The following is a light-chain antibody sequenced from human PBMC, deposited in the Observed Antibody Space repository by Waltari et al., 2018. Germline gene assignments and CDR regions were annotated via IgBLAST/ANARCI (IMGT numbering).Light chain of an antibody. CDR3: CSYAGP. J-gene: IGLJ2*01. V-gene: IGLV2-14*01. CDR2: EVS. CDR1: SSDAGGYNY. Sequence: QSALTQPASVSGSPGQSITISCTGTSSDAGGYNYVSWYQQHPGKAPKPMIYEVSNRPSGVSNRFSGSKSGNTASLTISGLQADDEADYYCCSYAGPFGGGTKLTVL.